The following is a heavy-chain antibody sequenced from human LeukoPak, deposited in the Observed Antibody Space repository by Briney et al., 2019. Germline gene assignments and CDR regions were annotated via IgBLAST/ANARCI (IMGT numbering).Heavy chain of an antibody. CDR3: AREPAGRGAVDY. D-gene: IGHD4/OR15-4a*01. Sequence: SETLSLTCAVSDFSISNNYWWHWIRQPPGKGLEWIGTVHHSGSTYYNPSLKSRVTISVDTSKNQFSLKLTSVTAADTAVHYCAREPAGRGAVDYWGQGTLVTVSS. CDR1: DFSISNNYW. V-gene: IGHV4-38-2*01. J-gene: IGHJ4*02. CDR2: VHHSGST.